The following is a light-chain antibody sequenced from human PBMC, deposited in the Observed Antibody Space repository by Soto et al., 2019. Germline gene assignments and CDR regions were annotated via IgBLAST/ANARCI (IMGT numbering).Light chain of an antibody. J-gene: IGKJ3*01. CDR3: QQYNSYSHLFT. CDR1: QSISSW. V-gene: IGKV1-5*01. CDR2: DAS. Sequence: DIQMTQSPSTLSASVGDRVTITCRASQSISSWLAWYQQKPGKAPKLLIYDASSLESGVPSRFSGSGSGTEFTLTISSLQPDDFATYYCQQYNSYSHLFTFGPGTKVDIK.